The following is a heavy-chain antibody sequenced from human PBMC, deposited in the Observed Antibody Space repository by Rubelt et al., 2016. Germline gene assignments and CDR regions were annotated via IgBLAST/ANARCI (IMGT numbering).Heavy chain of an antibody. V-gene: IGHV4-34*01. Sequence: QVQLQQWGAGLLKPSETLSLTCAVYGGSFSGYYWSWIRQSPGKGLEWIGEINHSGSTNYNPSLKSRVTISTDASKNQFSLKMTVVTAADTAVYYCARGGGYGPFLWGQGTLVTVSS. CDR1: GGSFSGYY. CDR2: INHSGST. D-gene: IGHD4-17*01. CDR3: ARGGGYGPFL. J-gene: IGHJ4*02.